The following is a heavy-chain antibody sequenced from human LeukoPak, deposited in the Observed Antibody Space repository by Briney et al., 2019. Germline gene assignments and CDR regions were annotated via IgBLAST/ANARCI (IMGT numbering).Heavy chain of an antibody. V-gene: IGHV1-46*01. CDR1: GYTFTSYY. Sequence: GASVKVSCKASGYTFTSYYMHWVRQAPGQGLELMGIINPSGGSTSYAQKFQGRVTMTRDTSTSTVYMELSSLRSEDTAVYYCARDGTAMVTGYYYFDYWGQGTLVTVSS. D-gene: IGHD5-18*01. J-gene: IGHJ4*02. CDR3: ARDGTAMVTGYYYFDY. CDR2: INPSGGST.